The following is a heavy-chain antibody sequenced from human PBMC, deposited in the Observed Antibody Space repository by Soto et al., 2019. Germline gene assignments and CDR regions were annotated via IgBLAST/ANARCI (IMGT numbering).Heavy chain of an antibody. D-gene: IGHD3-22*01. J-gene: IGHJ4*02. V-gene: IGHV1-46*01. CDR3: ASILSSFYDSSGYMPGY. CDR2: INPSGGST. Sequence: GLEWMGIINPSGGSTSYAQKFQGRVTMTRDTSTSTVYMELSSLRSEDTAVYYCASILSSFYDSSGYMPGYWGQGTLVTV.